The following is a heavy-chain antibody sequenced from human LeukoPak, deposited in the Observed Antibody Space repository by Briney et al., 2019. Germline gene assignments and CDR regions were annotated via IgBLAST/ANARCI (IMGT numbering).Heavy chain of an antibody. D-gene: IGHD2-2*01. CDR3: ARVGVRYCSSTSCYAAFDI. V-gene: IGHV3-30-3*01. CDR2: ISYDGSNK. Sequence: GGSLRLSCAASGFTFSSYAMHWVRQAPGKGLEWVAVISYDGSNKYYADSVKGRFTISRDNSKNTLYLQMNSLRAEDTAVYYCARVGVRYCSSTSCYAAFDIWGQGTMVTVSS. CDR1: GFTFSSYA. J-gene: IGHJ3*02.